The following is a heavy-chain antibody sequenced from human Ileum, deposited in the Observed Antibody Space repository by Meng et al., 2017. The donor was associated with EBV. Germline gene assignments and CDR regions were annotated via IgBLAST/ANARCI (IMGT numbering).Heavy chain of an antibody. CDR3: ASGFGDFRDH. V-gene: IGHV1-18*01. CDR2: NNSYNHQT. CDR1: GYTLLTYD. Sequence: HAGPVLHRPCASVRLSDKYTGYTLLTYDISWLRPAPQQRLQSLGWNNSYNHQTNPAQKFQGRLTLAIDTSTNTVFMELNSLRTDDTAVYYCASGFGDFRDHWGQGTLVTVSS. J-gene: IGHJ1*01. D-gene: IGHD4-17*01.